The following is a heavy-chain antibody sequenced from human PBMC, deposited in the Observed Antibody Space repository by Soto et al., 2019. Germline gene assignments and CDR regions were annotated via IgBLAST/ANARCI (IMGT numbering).Heavy chain of an antibody. CDR3: ARSYSSSWYGRPRNNWFDP. V-gene: IGHV1-69*13. CDR2: IIPIFGTA. J-gene: IGHJ5*02. CDR1: GGTFSSYA. D-gene: IGHD6-13*01. Sequence: GASVKVSCKASGGTFSSYAISWVRQAPGQGLEWMGGIIPIFGTANYAQKFQGRVTITADESTSTAYMELSSLRSEDTAVYYCARSYSSSWYGRPRNNWFDPWGQGTLVTVS.